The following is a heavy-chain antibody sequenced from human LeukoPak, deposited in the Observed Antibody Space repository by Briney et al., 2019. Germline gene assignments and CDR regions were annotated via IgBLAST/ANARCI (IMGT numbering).Heavy chain of an antibody. J-gene: IGHJ4*02. CDR2: INHSGST. CDR3: ASADIVVVLSAMPIFGY. V-gene: IGHV4-34*01. Sequence: SETLSLTCAVYGGSFSDYYWSWIRQPPGKGLEWIGEINHSGSTNYNPSLKSRVTISVDTSKNQFSLKLSSVTAADTAVYYCASADIVVVLSAMPIFGYWGQGTLVTVSS. CDR1: GGSFSDYY. D-gene: IGHD2-2*01.